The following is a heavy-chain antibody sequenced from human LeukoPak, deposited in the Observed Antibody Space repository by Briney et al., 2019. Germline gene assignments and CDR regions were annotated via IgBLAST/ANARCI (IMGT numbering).Heavy chain of an antibody. CDR2: ISYDGSNK. D-gene: IGHD3-10*01. J-gene: IGHJ2*01. CDR3: ARDRRISGWYFDL. CDR1: GFTFSSYA. V-gene: IGHV3-30*04. Sequence: QPGGSLRLSCAASGFTFSSYAMHWVRQAPGKGLEWVAVISYDGSNKYYADSVKGRFTISRDNSKNTLYLQMNSLRAEDTAVYYCARDRRISGWYFDLWGRGTLVTVSS.